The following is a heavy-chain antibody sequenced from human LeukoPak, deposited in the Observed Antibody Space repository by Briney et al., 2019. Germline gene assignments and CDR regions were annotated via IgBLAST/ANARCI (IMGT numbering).Heavy chain of an antibody. CDR3: ARGPSVAAHLDY. J-gene: IGHJ4*02. Sequence: SGTLSLTCAVSGGSISSNNWWSWVRQPPGKGLEGIGEIYHHGATNYNPSLKSRVTLSVDKSKNQFSLELRSVTAADTAVYYCARGPSVAAHLDYWGQGTLVTVSS. CDR1: GGSISSNNW. CDR2: IYHHGAT. V-gene: IGHV4-4*02. D-gene: IGHD5-12*01.